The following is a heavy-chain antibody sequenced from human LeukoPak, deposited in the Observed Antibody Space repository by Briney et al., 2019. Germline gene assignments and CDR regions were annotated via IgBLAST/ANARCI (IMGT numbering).Heavy chain of an antibody. CDR2: ISGSGGST. J-gene: IGHJ5*02. D-gene: IGHD3-10*01. Sequence: PGGSLRLSCAASGFTFSSHAMSWVRQAPGKGLEWVSAISGSGGSTYYADSVKGRFTISRDNSKNTLYLQMNSLRAEDTAVYYCAKVFAPVRGVIDWFDPWGQGTLVTVSS. V-gene: IGHV3-23*01. CDR3: AKVFAPVRGVIDWFDP. CDR1: GFTFSSHA.